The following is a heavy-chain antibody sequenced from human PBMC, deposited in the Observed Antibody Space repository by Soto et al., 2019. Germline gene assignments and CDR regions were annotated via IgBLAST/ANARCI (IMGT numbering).Heavy chain of an antibody. J-gene: IGHJ4*02. CDR2: IYYSGST. V-gene: IGHV4-59*01. CDR3: ARAPFVVVTYIDY. Sequence: SETLSLTCTVSGGSISSYYWSWIRQPPGKGLEWIGYIYYSGSTNYNPSLKSRVTISVDTSKNQFSLKLSSVTAADTAVYYCARAPFVVVTYIDYWGQGTLVTVSS. CDR1: GGSISSYY. D-gene: IGHD2-21*02.